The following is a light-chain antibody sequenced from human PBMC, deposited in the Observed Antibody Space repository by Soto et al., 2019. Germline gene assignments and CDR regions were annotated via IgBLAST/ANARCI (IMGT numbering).Light chain of an antibody. J-gene: IGLJ1*01. CDR2: EVN. CDR3: SSYAGSSNRYV. V-gene: IGLV2-8*01. Sequence: QSALTQPPSASGSPGQSVTISCTGTSSDVGGYNFVSWYQQHPGKAPKLMIYEVNKRPSGVPNRFSGSKSGNTASLTVSGLQAEDEADYYCSSYAGSSNRYVFGTGTKLTVL. CDR1: SSDVGGYNF.